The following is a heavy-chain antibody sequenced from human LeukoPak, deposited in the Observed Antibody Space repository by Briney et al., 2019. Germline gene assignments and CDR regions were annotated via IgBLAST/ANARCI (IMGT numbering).Heavy chain of an antibody. D-gene: IGHD6-19*01. CDR1: GFTFSSYG. CDR2: ISYDGSNK. V-gene: IGHV3-30*18. CDR3: AKDSGIAVAGTLRAFDI. J-gene: IGHJ3*02. Sequence: GRSLRLSCAASGFTFSSYGMHWARQAPGKGLEWVAVISYDGSNKYFADSVKGRFTISRDNSKNTLYLQMNSLRAEDTAVYYCAKDSGIAVAGTLRAFDIWGQGTMVTVSS.